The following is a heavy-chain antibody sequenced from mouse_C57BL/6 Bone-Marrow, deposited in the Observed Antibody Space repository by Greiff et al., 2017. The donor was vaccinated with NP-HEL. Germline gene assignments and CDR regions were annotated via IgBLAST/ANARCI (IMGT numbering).Heavy chain of an antibody. V-gene: IGHV1-42*01. D-gene: IGHD3-1*01. CDR1: GYSFTGYY. Sequence: VQLQQSGPELVKPGASVKISCKASGYSFTGYYMNWVKQSPEKSLEWIGEINPSTGGTTYNQKFKAKATLTVDKSSSTAYMQLKSLTSEDSAVYYCARRGLLTGFAYWGQGTLVTVSA. CDR2: INPSTGGT. J-gene: IGHJ3*01. CDR3: ARRGLLTGFAY.